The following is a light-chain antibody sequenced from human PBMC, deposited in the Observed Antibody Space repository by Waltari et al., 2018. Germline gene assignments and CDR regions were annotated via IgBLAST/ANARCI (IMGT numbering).Light chain of an antibody. CDR1: QRVSNTY. CDR3: QQYGSSPG. J-gene: IGKJ1*01. Sequence: DIVLTQSPGTLSLSAGDRATLSCRANQRVSNTYLAWYQQKPGQAPRLLLYDADTRATGIPDMFSGSWSGTEFTLTITRLEPEDFGVYYCQQYGSSPGFGQGTKVEIK. CDR2: DAD. V-gene: IGKV3-20*01.